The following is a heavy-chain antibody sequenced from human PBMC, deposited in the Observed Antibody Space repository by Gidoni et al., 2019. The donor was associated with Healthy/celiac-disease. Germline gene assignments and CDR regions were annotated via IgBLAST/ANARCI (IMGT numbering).Heavy chain of an antibody. D-gene: IGHD2-21*02. CDR2: IYYSGST. Sequence: QLQLQESGPGLVKPSETLSLTCTVSGGSISISSYYWGWIRQPPGKGREWIGSIYYSGSTYYNPSLKSRVTISVDTSKNQFSLKLSSVTAADTAVYYGARPPGVVTPSDKIFRWGQGTLVTVSS. V-gene: IGHV4-39*01. CDR3: ARPPGVVTPSDKIFR. J-gene: IGHJ4*02. CDR1: GGSISISSYY.